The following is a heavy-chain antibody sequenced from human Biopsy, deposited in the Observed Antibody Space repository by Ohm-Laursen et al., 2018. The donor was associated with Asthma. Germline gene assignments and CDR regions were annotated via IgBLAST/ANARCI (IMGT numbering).Heavy chain of an antibody. CDR2: IYSGGGT. CDR3: ARGDSSNWSHYYFDY. CDR1: GFTVSTNG. D-gene: IGHD3-22*01. Sequence: SLRLSCSASGFTVSTNGMSWVRQPPGKGLEWVSVIYSGGGTYYADSVQGRDTISRDNSKNTLSLQMNSLRAEDTAVHYCARGDSSNWSHYYFDYWGQGTLVTVSS. V-gene: IGHV3-53*01. J-gene: IGHJ4*02.